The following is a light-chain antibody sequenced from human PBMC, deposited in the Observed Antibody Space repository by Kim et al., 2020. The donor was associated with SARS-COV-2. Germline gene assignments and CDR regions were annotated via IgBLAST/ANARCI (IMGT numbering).Light chain of an antibody. V-gene: IGKV3-11*01. J-gene: IGKJ2*01. CDR3: QQRSNWPPYT. CDR2: EAS. Sequence: EVVLTQSPATLSLSPGERATLSCRASQSLSTSLAWYQQKPGQAPRLLIYEASNRATGIPARFSGSGSGTDFTLSISSLEPEDFAVYYCQQRSNWPPYTFGQGTKLEI. CDR1: QSLSTS.